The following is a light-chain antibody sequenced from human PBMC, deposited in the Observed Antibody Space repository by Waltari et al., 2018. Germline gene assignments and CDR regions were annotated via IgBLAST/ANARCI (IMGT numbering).Light chain of an antibody. CDR1: QAVSTN. CDR3: QQYDDWPPWT. CDR2: GAS. J-gene: IGKJ1*01. Sequence: EVVMTQSPATLSVSPGERATLSCRASQAVSTNLAWYQQKPGQGSTLLIHGASARATGVPPRFSGSGSGTEFTLIISGLQPEDVAVYYCQQYDDWPPWTFGQGTKVEIK. V-gene: IGKV3-15*01.